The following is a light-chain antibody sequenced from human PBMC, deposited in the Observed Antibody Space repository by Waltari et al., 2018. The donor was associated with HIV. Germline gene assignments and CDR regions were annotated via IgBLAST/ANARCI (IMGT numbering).Light chain of an antibody. Sequence: QSALTQPASVPGSLGQSITFSCTATSGDVGGYNFFSWYQQHLGKATKLIIYNVKRRSTCLCIRFSCSRSTNTASLTITGLRAEDEADYCLCSYTSGGPRYVLFGGGTRLPVL. CDR1: SGDVGGYNF. CDR2: NVK. CDR3: CSYTSGGPRYVL. J-gene: IGLJ2*01. V-gene: IGLV2-14*03.